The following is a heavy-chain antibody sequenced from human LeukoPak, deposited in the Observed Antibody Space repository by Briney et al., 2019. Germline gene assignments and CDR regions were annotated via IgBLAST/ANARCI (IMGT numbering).Heavy chain of an antibody. J-gene: IGHJ4*02. CDR1: GGSISSGDYY. D-gene: IGHD1-14*01. V-gene: IGHV4-39*07. Sequence: PSETLSLTCTVSGGSISSGDYYWSWLRQPPGKGLEWIGSIYHSGSTYYNPSLKSRVTISVDTSKNQFSLKLSSVTAADTAVYYCARESLGPHYWGQGTLVTVSS. CDR2: IYHSGST. CDR3: ARESLGPHY.